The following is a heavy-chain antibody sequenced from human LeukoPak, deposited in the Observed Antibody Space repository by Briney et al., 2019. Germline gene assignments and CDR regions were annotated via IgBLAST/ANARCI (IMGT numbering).Heavy chain of an antibody. CDR2: IYYSGST. V-gene: IGHV4-30-4*08. Sequence: SQTLSLTCTVSGGSISSGDYYWSWIRQPPGKGLEWIGYIYYSGSTYYNPSLKSRVTISVDKSKNQFSPRLSSVTAADTAVYYCARECSTSCYTGDYWGQGTLVTVSS. D-gene: IGHD2-2*02. CDR3: ARECSTSCYTGDY. CDR1: GGSISSGDYY. J-gene: IGHJ4*02.